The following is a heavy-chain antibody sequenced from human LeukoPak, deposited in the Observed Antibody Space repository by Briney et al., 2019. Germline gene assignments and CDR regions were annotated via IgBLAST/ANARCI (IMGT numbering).Heavy chain of an antibody. D-gene: IGHD6-19*01. CDR3: ARGLPSSGWPDY. V-gene: IGHV3-48*03. Sequence: GGSLRLSCGASGFTFSSYERNWVRQAPGKGLEWVSYISSSGSTIYYADSVKGRFTISRDNAKSSLYLQMNSLRAEDAAVYYCARGLPSSGWPDYWGQGTLVTVSS. CDR1: GFTFSSYE. J-gene: IGHJ4*02. CDR2: ISSSGSTI.